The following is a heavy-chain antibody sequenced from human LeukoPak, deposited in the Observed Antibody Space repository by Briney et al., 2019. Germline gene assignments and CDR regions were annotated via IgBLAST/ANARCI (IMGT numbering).Heavy chain of an antibody. V-gene: IGHV1-8*01. CDR3: ARAPSQNIHYDFWSGYYLDY. CDR2: MNPNSGNT. D-gene: IGHD3-3*01. CDR1: GYTFTSYD. J-gene: IGHJ4*02. Sequence: GASVKVSCKASGYTFTSYDINWVRQATGQGLEWMGWMNPNSGNTGYAQKFQGRVTMTRNTSISTAYMELSSLRSEDTAVYYCARAPSQNIHYDFWSGYYLDYWGQGTLVTVSS.